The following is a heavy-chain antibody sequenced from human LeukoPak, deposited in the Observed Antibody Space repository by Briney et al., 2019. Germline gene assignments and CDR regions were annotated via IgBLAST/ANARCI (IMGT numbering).Heavy chain of an antibody. J-gene: IGHJ3*02. D-gene: IGHD2-2*02. Sequence: SVKVSCKASGGTFSSYAISWVRQAPGQGLEWMGGIIPIFGTANYAQKFQGRVTITADKSTSTAYMELTSLRSEDTAVCYCVPAAIDHDAFDIWGQGTMVTVSS. CDR3: VPAAIDHDAFDI. CDR1: GGTFSSYA. CDR2: IIPIFGTA. V-gene: IGHV1-69*06.